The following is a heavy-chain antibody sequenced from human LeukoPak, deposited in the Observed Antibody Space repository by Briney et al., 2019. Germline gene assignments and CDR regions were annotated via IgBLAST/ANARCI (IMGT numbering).Heavy chain of an antibody. CDR2: IYYSGST. V-gene: IGHV4-31*03. J-gene: IGHJ3*02. D-gene: IGHD6-13*01. Sequence: SETLSLTCTVSGGSISSGGYYWSWIRQHPGKGLEWIGYIYYSGSTYYNPSLKRRVTISVDTSKNQFSLELSSVTAADTAVYYCARGLRAAAALDAFDIWGQGTMVTVSS. CDR3: ARGLRAAAALDAFDI. CDR1: GGSISSGGYY.